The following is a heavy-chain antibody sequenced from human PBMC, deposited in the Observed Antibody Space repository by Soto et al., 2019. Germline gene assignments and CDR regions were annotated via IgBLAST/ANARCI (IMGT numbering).Heavy chain of an antibody. CDR1: GGTFSSYT. CDR2: IIPILGTA. V-gene: IGHV1-69*08. CDR3: ARVALRLALDY. Sequence: ASVKVSCKASGGTFSSYTISWVRQAPGQGLEWMGRIIPILGTANYAQKFQGRVTITADESTSTAYMELSSLRSEDTAVYYCARVALRLALDYWGQGTLVTVSS. D-gene: IGHD3-9*01. J-gene: IGHJ4*02.